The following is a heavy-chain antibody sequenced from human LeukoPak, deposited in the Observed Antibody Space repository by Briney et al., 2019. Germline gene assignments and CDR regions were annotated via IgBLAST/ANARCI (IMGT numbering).Heavy chain of an antibody. D-gene: IGHD3-16*01. CDR2: MKQDGREK. Sequence: GGSLRLSCAASGFSVRTNYMSWVRQAPGKGLEWVANMKQDGREKHYVDSVKGRFTISRDNARNSLYLQMNSLRAEDSAVYYCARDDVGALDYWGQGTLVTVSS. CDR3: ARDDVGALDY. J-gene: IGHJ4*02. V-gene: IGHV3-7*01. CDR1: GFSVRTNY.